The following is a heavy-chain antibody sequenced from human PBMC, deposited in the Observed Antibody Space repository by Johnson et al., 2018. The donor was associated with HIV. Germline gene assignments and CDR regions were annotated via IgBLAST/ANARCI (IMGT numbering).Heavy chain of an antibody. V-gene: IGHV3-74*02. CDR3: ARMTTTVSHHDAFDI. D-gene: IGHD4-17*01. CDR1: GFTFSSYW. J-gene: IGHJ3*02. CDR2: INSDGSST. Sequence: VQLVESGGGVVRPGGSLRLSCAASGFTFSSYWMHWVRQAPGKGLVWVSRINSDGSSTSYADSVKGRFTISRDNAKNTLYLQMNSLRAEDTAVYYCARMTTTVSHHDAFDIRGQGTMVTVSS.